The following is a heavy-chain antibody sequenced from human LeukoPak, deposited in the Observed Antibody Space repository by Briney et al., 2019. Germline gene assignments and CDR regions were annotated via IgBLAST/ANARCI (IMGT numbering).Heavy chain of an antibody. J-gene: IGHJ4*02. CDR2: IIPILGIA. D-gene: IGHD3-3*01. CDR1: GGTFSSYA. Sequence: SVKVSCKASGGTFSSYAISWVRQAPGQGLEWMGRIIPILGIANYAQKFQGRVTITADKSTSTAYMELSSLKSEDTAVYYCARDALAIDNYDFWSGYYPALFDYWGQGTLVTVSS. CDR3: ARDALAIDNYDFWSGYYPALFDY. V-gene: IGHV1-69*04.